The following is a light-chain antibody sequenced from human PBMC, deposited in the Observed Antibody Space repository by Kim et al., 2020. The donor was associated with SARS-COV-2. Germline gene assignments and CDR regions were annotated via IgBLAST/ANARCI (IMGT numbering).Light chain of an antibody. CDR1: VLAKKY. J-gene: IGLJ1*01. V-gene: IGLV3-27*01. Sequence: SPGKPSRITCSGDVLAKKYARWFQQKPGPAPVLVIYKDSERPSGIPGRSSGSSSGTTVTLTISGAQVEDEADYYCYSAADNNLRVFGTGTKVTVL. CDR3: YSAADNNLRV. CDR2: KDS.